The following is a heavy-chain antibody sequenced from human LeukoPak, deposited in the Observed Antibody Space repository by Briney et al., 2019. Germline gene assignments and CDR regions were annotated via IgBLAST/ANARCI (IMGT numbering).Heavy chain of an antibody. D-gene: IGHD6-6*01. CDR1: GYTFTSYG. CDR2: ISAYNGNT. J-gene: IGHJ3*02. V-gene: IGHV1-18*01. CDR3: ARQSYEYRSSSARPDDAFDI. Sequence: GASVKVSCKASGYTFTSYGISWVRQAPGQGLEWMGWISAYNGNTNYAQKFQGRVTMTTDTSTSTAYMELRSLRSDDTAVYYCARQSYEYRSSSARPDDAFDIWGQGTMVTVSS.